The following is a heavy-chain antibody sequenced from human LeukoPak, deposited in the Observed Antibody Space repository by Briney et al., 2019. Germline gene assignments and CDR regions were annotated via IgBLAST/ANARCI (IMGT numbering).Heavy chain of an antibody. CDR1: GGSISSYY. J-gene: IGHJ2*01. CDR2: FSYSGST. CDR3: ARHFYDSSGLTYFDF. D-gene: IGHD3-22*01. V-gene: IGHV4-59*01. Sequence: SETLSLTCTVSGGSISSYYWSWIRQPPGKGLEWVGYFSYSGSTDYNPSLKSRATMSVDTAKSQFSLKLRAVTAADSAVYYCARHFYDSSGLTYFDFWGRGILVTVSS.